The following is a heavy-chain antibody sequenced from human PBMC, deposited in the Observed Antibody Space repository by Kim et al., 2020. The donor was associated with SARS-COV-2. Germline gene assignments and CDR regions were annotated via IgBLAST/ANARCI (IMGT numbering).Heavy chain of an antibody. V-gene: IGHV3-23*02. D-gene: IGHD6-13*01. J-gene: IGHJ4*02. Sequence: DSGKGRCSISRENPKNTLYLQMNSLRAEETAVYYCAKSLVGSSWYEEVDYWGQGPLVTVSS. CDR3: AKSLVGSSWYEEVDY.